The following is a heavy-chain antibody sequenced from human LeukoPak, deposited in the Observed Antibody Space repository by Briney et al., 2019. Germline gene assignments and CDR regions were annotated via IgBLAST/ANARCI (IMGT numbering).Heavy chain of an antibody. J-gene: IGHJ3*02. CDR1: GGSISSYN. CDR2: IYYSVGT. V-gene: IGHV4-59*01. D-gene: IGHD5-24*01. Sequence: PLETPCVTPAVPGGSISSYNWSSIPQRPGKRLGRSGHIYYSVGTNYNPSLKSRVTISVDTCKNQFSLKLSSVTAADSAVYYCARSEKEGGDRDGYNREIASDIWGQGTMVTVSS. CDR3: ARSEKEGGDRDGYNREIASDI.